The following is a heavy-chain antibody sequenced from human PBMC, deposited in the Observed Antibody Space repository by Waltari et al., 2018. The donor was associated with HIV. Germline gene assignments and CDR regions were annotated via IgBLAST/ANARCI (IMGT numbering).Heavy chain of an antibody. CDR1: GYTISDTY. D-gene: IGHD1-26*01. CDR2: IYSGGST. J-gene: IGHJ6*02. Sequence: EMKRVEFGGGLLERGGSLRVSWASYGYTISDTYMGWVPQAPGKGLELVSVIYSGGSTYYADSVKGRFTISRDNSKNTLSLHMNSLRAEDTAVYYCARDPRSSGYYGMDVWGQGATVTVSS. V-gene: IGHV3-53*01. CDR3: ARDPRSSGYYGMDV.